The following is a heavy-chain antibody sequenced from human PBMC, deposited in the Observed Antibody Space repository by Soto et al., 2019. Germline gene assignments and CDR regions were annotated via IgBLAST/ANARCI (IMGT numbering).Heavy chain of an antibody. CDR1: GGSFSGYY. CDR3: ARGLAYRSSNSSYTRQAYNCFDT. J-gene: IGHJ5*02. V-gene: IGHV4-34*01. D-gene: IGHD2-2*02. CDR2: INHSGST. Sequence: SETLSLTCAVYGGSFSGYYWSWIRQPPGKGLEWIGEINHSGSTNYNPSLKSRVTISVDTSKSQFSLKLSSVTAADTAVYYCARGLAYRSSNSSYTRQAYNCFDTWGQGTLVTVSS.